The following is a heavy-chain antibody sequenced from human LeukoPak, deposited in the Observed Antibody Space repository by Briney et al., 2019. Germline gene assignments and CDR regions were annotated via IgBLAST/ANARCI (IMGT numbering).Heavy chain of an antibody. V-gene: IGHV1-69*13. CDR2: IIPIFGTA. CDR1: GGTFSNYA. CDR3: ARGWDYDSGGRPTAYVY. Sequence: ASVKVSCKASGGTFSNYAINWVRQAPGQGLEWIGGIIPIFGTANYAQKFQGKVTITADESTSTAYMELSSLRSEDTAIYYCARGWDYDSGGRPTAYVYWGQGTLVSVSS. D-gene: IGHD3-22*01. J-gene: IGHJ4*02.